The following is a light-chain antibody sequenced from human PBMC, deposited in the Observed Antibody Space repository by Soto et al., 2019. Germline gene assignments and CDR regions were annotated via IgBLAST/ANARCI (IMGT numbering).Light chain of an antibody. V-gene: IGKV3-20*01. CDR2: GAS. J-gene: IGKJ1*01. Sequence: IVLTQSPGTLSLSPGERATLSCRATQTVFSTYIGWYQQKPGQAPRRLIFGASIRATGIPDRFSGSGSGTDFTLTISGLEPEDFAVYYCQQYGSSPSTFGQGTKVDIK. CDR1: QTVFSTY. CDR3: QQYGSSPST.